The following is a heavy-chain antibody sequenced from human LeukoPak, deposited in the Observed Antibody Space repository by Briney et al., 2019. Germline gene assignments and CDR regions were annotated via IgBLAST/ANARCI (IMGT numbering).Heavy chain of an antibody. CDR2: ISSSSTYI. V-gene: IGHV3-21*01. CDR1: GFTFSGHS. Sequence: PGGSLRLSCAASGFTFSGHSMNWVRQAPGEGLEWVSSISSSSTYIFYADSVRGRFTISRYNAKNSLYLQMNNLRAEDTAVYYCARKGYSDSSAYSDYWGQGTLVTVSS. D-gene: IGHD3-22*01. J-gene: IGHJ4*02. CDR3: ARKGYSDSSAYSDY.